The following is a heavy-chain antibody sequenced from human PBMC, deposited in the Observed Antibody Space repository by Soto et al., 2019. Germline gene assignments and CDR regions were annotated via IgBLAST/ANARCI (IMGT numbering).Heavy chain of an antibody. CDR1: GGSISSGGYY. D-gene: IGHD5-12*01. Sequence: PSETLSLTCTVSGGSISSGGYYWSWIRQHPGKGQEWIGYIYYSGSTYYNPSLKSRVTISVDTSKNHFSLKLSSVTAADTAVYYCARAPTEMATTFDYWGQGTLVTVSS. V-gene: IGHV4-31*03. CDR2: IYYSGST. CDR3: ARAPTEMATTFDY. J-gene: IGHJ4*02.